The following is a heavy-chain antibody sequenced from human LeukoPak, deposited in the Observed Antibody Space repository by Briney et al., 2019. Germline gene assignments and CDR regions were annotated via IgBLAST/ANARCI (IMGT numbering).Heavy chain of an antibody. CDR2: IFYSGST. CDR3: ARVLRYFSNGMDV. Sequence: SETLSLTCTVSGGSISGNYWSWMRQPPGKGLEWIGYIFYSGSTNYNPSLKSRVTISVDTSRNQFSLKLSSVTAADTAVYYCARVLRYFSNGMDVWGKGTTVTVSS. J-gene: IGHJ6*04. D-gene: IGHD3-9*01. V-gene: IGHV4-59*01. CDR1: GGSISGNY.